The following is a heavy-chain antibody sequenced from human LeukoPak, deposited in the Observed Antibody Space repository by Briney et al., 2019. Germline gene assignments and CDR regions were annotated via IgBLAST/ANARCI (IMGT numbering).Heavy chain of an antibody. CDR3: ARELMVRGVQCAFDI. D-gene: IGHD3-10*01. J-gene: IGHJ3*02. CDR2: INPNSGGT. V-gene: IGHV1-2*02. CDR1: GYTFTGYY. Sequence: ASVKVSCKASGYTFTGYYMHWVRQAPGQGLEWMGWINPNSGGTNYAQKFQGRVTMTRDTSISTAYMELSRLRSDDTAVYYCARELMVRGVQCAFDIWGQGTMVTVSS.